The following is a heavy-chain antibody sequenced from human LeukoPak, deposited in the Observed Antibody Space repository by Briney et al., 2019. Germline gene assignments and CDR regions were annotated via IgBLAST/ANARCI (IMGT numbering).Heavy chain of an antibody. D-gene: IGHD3-22*01. J-gene: IGHJ4*02. CDR3: ARDQEAYYYDSSAYNYFDY. CDR2: ISGYNGNT. V-gene: IGHV1-18*01. CDR1: GYTFTSYD. Sequence: GASVKVSCKASGYTFTSYDISWVRQAPGQGLEWMGWISGYNGNTNYAQKLQGRVTMTTDTSTSTAYMELRSLRSDDTAVYYCARDQEAYYYDSSAYNYFDYWGQGTLVTVSS.